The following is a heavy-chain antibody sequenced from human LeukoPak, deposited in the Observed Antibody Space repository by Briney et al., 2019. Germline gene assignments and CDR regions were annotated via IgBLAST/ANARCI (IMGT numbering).Heavy chain of an antibody. CDR1: GFTFSNYW. CDR3: ARGNDYGDYIGIYFDY. CDR2: IKRDESGK. J-gene: IGHJ4*02. Sequence: GESLRLSCAASGFTFSNYWMSWVRQAPGKGREWVANIKRDESGKYYVDSVKGRFTISRDNAKSSLYLQMNSLRAEDTAVYYCARGNDYGDYIGIYFDYWGQGTLVTVSS. D-gene: IGHD4-17*01. V-gene: IGHV3-7*01.